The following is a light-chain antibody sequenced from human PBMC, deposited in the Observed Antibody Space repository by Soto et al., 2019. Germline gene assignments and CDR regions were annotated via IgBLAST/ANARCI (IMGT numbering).Light chain of an antibody. V-gene: IGKV3-20*01. J-gene: IGKJ1*01. CDR3: QQYGSSGT. CDR2: GAS. CDR1: QSVSNNY. Sequence: EIVLTQSPGTLSLSPGARATLSCRTSQSVSNNYLAWYQQKPCQAPRLLIYGASNRAAGIPDRFSGSGSGTDFTLTISRLEPEDFAVYYCQQYGSSGTFGQGTKVEIK.